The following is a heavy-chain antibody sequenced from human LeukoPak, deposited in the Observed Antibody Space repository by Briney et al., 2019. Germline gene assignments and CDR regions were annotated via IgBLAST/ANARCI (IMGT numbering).Heavy chain of an antibody. J-gene: IGHJ4*02. Sequence: GGSLRLSCAASGFTFSDYVMNWVRQAPGKGLEWVSYFSTHGNYIYYADSLKGRFTISRDNAENSLFLQMNSLRAEDTAVYYCARGSYDSSGQFDYWGQGTLVTVSS. CDR2: FSTHGNYI. V-gene: IGHV3-21*01. CDR3: ARGSYDSSGQFDY. CDR1: GFTFSDYV. D-gene: IGHD3-22*01.